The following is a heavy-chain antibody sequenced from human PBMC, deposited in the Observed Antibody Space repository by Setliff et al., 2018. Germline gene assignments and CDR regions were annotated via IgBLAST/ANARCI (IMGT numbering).Heavy chain of an antibody. CDR3: ARREERSPTWFDP. CDR2: IYYSGST. V-gene: IGHV4-59*05. J-gene: IGHJ5*02. CDR1: GGAISNYY. Sequence: SETLSLTCTVSGGAISNYYWSWIRQPPGKGLEWIGSIYYSGSTYYNPSLKSRVTISVDTSKNQFSLKLSSVTAADTAVYYCARREERSPTWFDPWGQGTLVTVSS.